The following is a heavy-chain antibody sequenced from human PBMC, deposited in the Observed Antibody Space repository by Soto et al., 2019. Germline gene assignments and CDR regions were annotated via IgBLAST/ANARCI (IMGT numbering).Heavy chain of an antibody. V-gene: IGHV1-69*01. J-gene: IGHJ6*02. Sequence: QVQLVQSGAEVKKPGSSVKVSCKASGGTFSSYAISWVRQAPGQGLEWMGGIIPIFGTANYAQKFRGRVTIPADESTSTAYMELSSLRSEDTAVYYCARDDDFWSGLTYYYGMDVWGQGTTVTVSS. D-gene: IGHD3-3*01. CDR2: IIPIFGTA. CDR1: GGTFSSYA. CDR3: ARDDDFWSGLTYYYGMDV.